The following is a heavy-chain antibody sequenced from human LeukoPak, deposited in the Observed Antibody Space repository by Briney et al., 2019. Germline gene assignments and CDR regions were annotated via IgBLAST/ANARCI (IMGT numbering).Heavy chain of an antibody. CDR2: ISGSGGST. CDR3: ARARGRNYYDSSGYSDY. V-gene: IGHV3-23*01. CDR1: GFTFSSYG. J-gene: IGHJ4*02. D-gene: IGHD3-22*01. Sequence: GGTLRLSCAASGFTFSSYGMSWVRQAPGKGLEWVSAISGSGGSTYYADSVKGRFTISRDNSKNTLYLQMNSLRAEDTAVYYCARARGRNYYDSSGYSDYWGQGTLVTVSS.